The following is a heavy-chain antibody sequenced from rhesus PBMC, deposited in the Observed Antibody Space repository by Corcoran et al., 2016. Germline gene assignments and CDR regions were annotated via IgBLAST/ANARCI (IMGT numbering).Heavy chain of an antibody. V-gene: IGHV4-160*01. J-gene: IGHJ1*01. D-gene: IGHD4-23*01. CDR3: ARNSRSNRAEYFEF. Sequence: QVQLQESGPGLVKPSETLSLTCAVSGGSISSNYWSWIRQPPGKGLEWIGRIYGSGGSTDYNPSRKSRGTIATDTSKNQFALKVSSVSAADTAVYYCARNSRSNRAEYFEFWGQGALVTVSS. CDR1: GGSISSNY. CDR2: IYGSGGST.